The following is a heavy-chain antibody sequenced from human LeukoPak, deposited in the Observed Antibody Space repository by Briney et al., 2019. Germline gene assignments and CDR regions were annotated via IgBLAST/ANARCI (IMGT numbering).Heavy chain of an antibody. J-gene: IGHJ6*02. V-gene: IGHV1-8*02. CDR3: ARGEGAAGTPAHFNYGMDV. CDR2: MNPNSGNT. Sequence: ASVKVSCKASGYPFTNYDINWVRQATGQGLEWVGWMNPNSGNTGYAQKFQGRVTMTRNTSISTAYMELSSLRSEDTAVYYCARGEGAAGTPAHFNYGMDVWGQGTTVTVSS. D-gene: IGHD6-13*01. CDR1: GYPFTNYD.